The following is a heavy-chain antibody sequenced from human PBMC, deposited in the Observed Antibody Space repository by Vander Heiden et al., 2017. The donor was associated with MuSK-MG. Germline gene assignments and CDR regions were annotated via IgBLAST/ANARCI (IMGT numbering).Heavy chain of an antibody. D-gene: IGHD5-18*01. CDR3: ARGGYSYDQFTVRGVLFDY. CDR1: GGSFSGYY. J-gene: IGHJ4*02. CDR2: INHSGST. V-gene: IGHV4-34*01. Sequence: QVQLQQWGAGLLKPSETLSLTCAVYGGSFSGYYWSWIRQPPGKGLEWIGEINHSGSTNYNPSLKSRVTISVDTSKNQFSLKLSSVTAADTAVYYCARGGYSYDQFTVRGVLFDYWGQGTLSPSPQ.